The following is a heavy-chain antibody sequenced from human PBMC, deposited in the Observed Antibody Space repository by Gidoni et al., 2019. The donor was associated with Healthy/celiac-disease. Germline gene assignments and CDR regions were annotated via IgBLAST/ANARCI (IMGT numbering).Heavy chain of an antibody. D-gene: IGHD3-3*01. CDR3: ARDPKLGITIFGVVTPYGMDV. V-gene: IGHV3-30-3*01. Sequence: QVQLVEYGVGVVQPGRARRLSWAASGFALWSYAIDWGRQAPGKGLVLVAVISYDGSNKYYAYSVKVRFTISRDNSKNTLYLQMNSLRAEDTAVYYCARDPKLGITIFGVVTPYGMDVWGQGTTVTVSS. J-gene: IGHJ6*02. CDR2: ISYDGSNK. CDR1: GFALWSYA.